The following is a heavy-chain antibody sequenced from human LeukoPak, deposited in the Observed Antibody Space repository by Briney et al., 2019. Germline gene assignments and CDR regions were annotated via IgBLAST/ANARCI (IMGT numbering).Heavy chain of an antibody. CDR2: IYYSGST. D-gene: IGHD5-18*01. CDR1: GGSISSGDYY. Sequence: PSQTLSLTCTVSGGSISSGDYYWSWIRQPPGKGLEWIGYIYYSGSTNYNPSLKSRVTISVDTSKNQFSLKLSSVTAADTAVYYCASVDTAMVLDYWGQGTLVTVSS. CDR3: ASVDTAMVLDY. V-gene: IGHV4-61*08. J-gene: IGHJ4*02.